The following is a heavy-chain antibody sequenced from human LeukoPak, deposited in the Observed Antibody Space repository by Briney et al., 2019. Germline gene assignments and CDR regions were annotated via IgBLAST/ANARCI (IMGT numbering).Heavy chain of an antibody. CDR1: GGSISRNNYY. J-gene: IGHJ3*02. CDR3: ARHGGRNYYGSGSYYTRIFDI. V-gene: IGHV4-39*01. Sequence: SETLSLTCTVSGGSISRNNYYWDWIRQPPGKGLEYIGSIYYSGSTYYTPSLKSRVTISVDTSKNQFSLKLSSVTAADTAVYYCARHGGRNYYGSGSYYTRIFDIWGQGTMVTVSS. CDR2: IYYSGST. D-gene: IGHD3-10*01.